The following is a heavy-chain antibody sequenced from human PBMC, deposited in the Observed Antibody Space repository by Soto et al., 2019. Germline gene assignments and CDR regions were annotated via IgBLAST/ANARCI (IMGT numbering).Heavy chain of an antibody. CDR1: GYTFTSYG. Sequence: GASVKVSCKASGYTFTSYGISWVRQAPGQGLEWMGWISPYFGTANYAQKFQGRVTITTDESTSTAYMELSSLRSEDTAVYYCARYSSSSWFDPWGQGTRVTVSS. V-gene: IGHV1-69*05. CDR2: ISPYFGTA. J-gene: IGHJ5*02. CDR3: ARYSSSSWFDP. D-gene: IGHD6-6*01.